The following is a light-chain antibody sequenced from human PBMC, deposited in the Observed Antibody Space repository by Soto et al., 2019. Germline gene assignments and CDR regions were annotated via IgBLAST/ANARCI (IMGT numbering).Light chain of an antibody. CDR2: AAS. CDR1: QDIGNF. Sequence: DIKMTQSPSSLSAFVGDRVTITCRASQDIGNFLAWYQQKPGKVPKLLIYAASTLQSGVPSRFSGSGSGTDFTLTISSLQPEDFATYYCQQSYSTPVTFGQGTKVDI. V-gene: IGKV1-27*01. CDR3: QQSYSTPVT. J-gene: IGKJ1*01.